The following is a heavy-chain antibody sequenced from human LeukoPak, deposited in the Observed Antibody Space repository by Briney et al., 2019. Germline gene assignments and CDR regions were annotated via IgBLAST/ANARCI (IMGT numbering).Heavy chain of an antibody. CDR1: VGSISSADFY. Sequence: SETLSLTCAVSVGSISSADFYWSWIRQHPGKGLEWIGFIYYSGSAYYNPSLKSRVSISIGTSKNQFSLTLNSVTAADTAVYYCARGSDFFDYWGQGTLVTVSS. CDR3: ARGSDFFDY. CDR2: IYYSGSA. J-gene: IGHJ4*02. V-gene: IGHV4-31*11.